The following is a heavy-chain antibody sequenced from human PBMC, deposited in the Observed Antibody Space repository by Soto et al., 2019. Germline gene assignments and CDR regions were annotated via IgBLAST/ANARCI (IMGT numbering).Heavy chain of an antibody. J-gene: IGHJ6*02. Sequence: GASVKVSCKASGYTFTSYGISWVRQAPGQGLEWMGWISAYNGNTNYAQKLQGRVTMTTDTSTSTAYMELRSLRSDDTAVYYCARDDQYYGILTGYNYYGMDVWGQGTTVTVSS. CDR2: ISAYNGNT. CDR3: ARDDQYYGILTGYNYYGMDV. V-gene: IGHV1-18*04. CDR1: GYTFTSYG. D-gene: IGHD3-9*01.